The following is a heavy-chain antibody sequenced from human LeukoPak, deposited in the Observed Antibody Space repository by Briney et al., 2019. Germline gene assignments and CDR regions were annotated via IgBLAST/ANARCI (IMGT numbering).Heavy chain of an antibody. D-gene: IGHD3-10*01. J-gene: IGHJ5*02. CDR2: IYYGGTT. V-gene: IGHV4-39*01. Sequence: SETLSLTCTVSGGSVSSSNYYWGWIRQPPGKGLEWIGTIYYGGTTYYNPSLKSRVTISVDTSKNQFSLKLSSVTAADTAVYFCAGVRGIISRNWFDPWGHGTLVTVSS. CDR1: GGSVSSSNYY. CDR3: AGVRGIISRNWFDP.